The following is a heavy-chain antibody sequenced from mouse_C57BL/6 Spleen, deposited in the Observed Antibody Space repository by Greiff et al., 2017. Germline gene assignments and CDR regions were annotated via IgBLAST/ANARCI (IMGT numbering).Heavy chain of an antibody. CDR3: ARHWDVRAMDD. CDR2: IWSDGST. CDR1: GFSLTSSG. J-gene: IGHJ4*01. D-gene: IGHD4-1*01. Sequence: QVQLKESGPGLVAPSQSLSITCTVSGFSLTSSGVHWVRQPPGKGLEWLVVIWSDGSTTYNSALKSRLSISKDNSKGQVFLKMNSLQTDYTAMYYCARHWDVRAMDDWGKGTSVTVSS. V-gene: IGHV2-6-1*01.